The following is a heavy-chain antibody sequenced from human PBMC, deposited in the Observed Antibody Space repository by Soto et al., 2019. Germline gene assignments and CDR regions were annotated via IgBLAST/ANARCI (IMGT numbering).Heavy chain of an antibody. Sequence: QVQLVQSGTEVKKPGASVKVSCKASGYRVTQYVIHWVRQAPGQRLEWMGWIGAGDGKTYYSQNFQGRVTITKDTAASTVCMELSSLVSEDTAVYYCVRDYASDSCVHLDFWGQGTLVTVSS. CDR1: GYRVTQYV. CDR2: IGAGDGKT. J-gene: IGHJ4*02. D-gene: IGHD3-22*01. V-gene: IGHV1-3*01. CDR3: VRDYASDSCVHLDF.